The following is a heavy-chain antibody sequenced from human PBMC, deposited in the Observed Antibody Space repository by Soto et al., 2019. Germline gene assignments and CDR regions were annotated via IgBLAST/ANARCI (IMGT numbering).Heavy chain of an antibody. CDR3: TKVFEY. CDR1: GFTFTNYW. Sequence: GGSLRLSCVASGFTFTNYWMHWVRQVPGKGLVWVSRIDGVGTGTSYSDSVRGRFTISRDNAENTLHLQMDSLRAEDTAVYYCTKVFEYSGQGTQVTVSS. V-gene: IGHV3-74*01. CDR2: IDGVGTGT. J-gene: IGHJ4*02.